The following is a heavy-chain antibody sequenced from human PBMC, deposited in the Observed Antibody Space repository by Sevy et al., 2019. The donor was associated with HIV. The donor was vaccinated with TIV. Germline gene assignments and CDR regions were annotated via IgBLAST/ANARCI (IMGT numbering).Heavy chain of an antibody. CDR3: ARDGGYSGYDPYFDY. J-gene: IGHJ4*02. V-gene: IGHV3-30-3*01. CDR2: ISYDGSNK. Sequence: GGSLRLSCAASGFTFSSYAMHWVRQAPGKGLEWVAVISYDGSNKYYAVSVKGRFTISRDNSKDTLYLQMNSLRAEDTAVYYCARDGGYSGYDPYFDYWGQGTLVTVSS. D-gene: IGHD5-12*01. CDR1: GFTFSSYA.